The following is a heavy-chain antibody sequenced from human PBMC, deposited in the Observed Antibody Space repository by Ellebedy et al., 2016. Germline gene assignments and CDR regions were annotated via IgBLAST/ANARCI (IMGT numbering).Heavy chain of an antibody. CDR2: IYQSGST. V-gene: IGHV4-38-2*02. Sequence: SETLSLXCTVSGYSISSGHSWSCIRQPPGKGLEWIGYIYQSGSTYYNPSLKSRVTISVDRSKNQFSLKLSSVTAADTAVHYCAREGSRLVNDYWGQGTLVTVSS. CDR3: AREGSRLVNDY. J-gene: IGHJ4*02. D-gene: IGHD3-9*01. CDR1: GYSISSGHS.